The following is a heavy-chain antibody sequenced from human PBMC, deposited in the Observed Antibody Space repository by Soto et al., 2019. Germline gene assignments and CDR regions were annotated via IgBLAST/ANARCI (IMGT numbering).Heavy chain of an antibody. Sequence: PGGSLRLSCAASGFTFSSYAMSWVRQAPGKGLEWVSAISGSGGSTYYADSVKGRFTISRDNSKNTLYLQMNSLRAEDTAVYYCAKSLYCSGGSCYSGYWFEPWGQGTRVTVSS. D-gene: IGHD2-15*01. J-gene: IGHJ5*02. CDR1: GFTFSSYA. CDR2: ISGSGGST. V-gene: IGHV3-23*01. CDR3: AKSLYCSGGSCYSGYWFEP.